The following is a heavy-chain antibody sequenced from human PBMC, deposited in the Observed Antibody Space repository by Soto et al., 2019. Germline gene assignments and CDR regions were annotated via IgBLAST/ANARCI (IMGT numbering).Heavy chain of an antibody. Sequence: PGESLKISCKCSGYSFTTYWIGWVRQMPGKGLEWMGIIYPGDSDTRYGPSFRGQVTISADKSISTAYLQWSSLKASDTAMYYCASPRYSGSYYDAFDLWGQGTMVTVSS. D-gene: IGHD1-26*01. CDR1: GYSFTTYW. CDR3: ASPRYSGSYYDAFDL. V-gene: IGHV5-51*01. CDR2: IYPGDSDT. J-gene: IGHJ3*01.